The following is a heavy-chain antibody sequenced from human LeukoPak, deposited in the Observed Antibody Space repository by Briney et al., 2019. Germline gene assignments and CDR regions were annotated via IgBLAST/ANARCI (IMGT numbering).Heavy chain of an antibody. CDR2: ISWNSGSI. D-gene: IGHD6-19*01. Sequence: GGSLRLSCAGSGFIFNNYAMHWVRQPPGKGLEWVSGISWNSGSIDYADSVKGRFIISRDNAKNSLYLQMNSLRVEDTAFYYYAKDNRRHYTSGPNPDSLHWGQGALVTVSS. CDR1: GFIFNNYA. CDR3: AKDNRRHYTSGPNPDSLH. J-gene: IGHJ4*02. V-gene: IGHV3-9*01.